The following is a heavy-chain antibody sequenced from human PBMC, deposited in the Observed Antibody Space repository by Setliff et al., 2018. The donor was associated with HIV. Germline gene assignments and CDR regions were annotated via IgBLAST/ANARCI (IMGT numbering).Heavy chain of an antibody. Sequence: KPSETLSLTCTVSAGSIGSSTYCWAWIRQPPGKGLEWIGTIYYSGSTDYNPSLRSRATISVDTSKNQFSLKLSSVTAADTAMYYCARPRYTYGTPPAFDIWGRGTVVTVSS. J-gene: IGHJ3*02. CDR2: IYYSGST. D-gene: IGHD5-18*01. CDR3: ARPRYTYGTPPAFDI. V-gene: IGHV4-39*01. CDR1: AGSIGSSTYC.